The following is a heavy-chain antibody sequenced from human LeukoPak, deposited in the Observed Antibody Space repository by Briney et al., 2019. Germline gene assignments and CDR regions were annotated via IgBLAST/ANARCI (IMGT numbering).Heavy chain of an antibody. V-gene: IGHV3-23*01. CDR1: GFTFSSYA. CDR2: ISGSGGST. D-gene: IGHD3-22*01. Sequence: PGGSLRLSCAASGFTFSSYAMSWVRQAPGKGLEWVSAISGSGGSTCYADSVKGRFTISRDNSKNTLYLQMNSLRAEDTAVYYCAKLGPTMIVVVIASYFDYWGQGTLVTVSS. J-gene: IGHJ4*02. CDR3: AKLGPTMIVVVIASYFDY.